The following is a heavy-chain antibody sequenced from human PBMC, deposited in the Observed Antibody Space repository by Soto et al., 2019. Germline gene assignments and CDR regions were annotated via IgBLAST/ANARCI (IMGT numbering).Heavy chain of an antibody. Sequence: QVQLQQWGAGLLKPSETLSLTCAVYGGSFSGYYWNWIRQPPGKGLEWIGEINHSGTTNYNPSLKSRVTISADTSKKQFSLKLSSVTAADTAVYYCARGGPYYEYVWGSPRQNWFDPWGQGTLVTVSS. V-gene: IGHV4-34*01. CDR3: ARGGPYYEYVWGSPRQNWFDP. J-gene: IGHJ5*02. CDR1: GGSFSGYY. D-gene: IGHD3-16*01. CDR2: INHSGTT.